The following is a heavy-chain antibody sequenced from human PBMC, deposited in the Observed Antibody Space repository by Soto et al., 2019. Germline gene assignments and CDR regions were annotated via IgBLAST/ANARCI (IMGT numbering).Heavy chain of an antibody. J-gene: IGHJ4*01. D-gene: IGHD2-15*01. CDR3: TSDSYITLVTGCFVY. V-gene: IGHV3-15*07. CDR1: GFTFSNAW. Sequence: GGSLRLSCAASGFTFSNAWINWVRQAPGKGLEWVGRIKSKTDGGTTDFAATVKGRFAISRDDSKNMVYLQMNSLKTEDTAVYYCTSDSYITLVTGCFVYCGHGTLVTRSS. CDR2: IKSKTDGGTT.